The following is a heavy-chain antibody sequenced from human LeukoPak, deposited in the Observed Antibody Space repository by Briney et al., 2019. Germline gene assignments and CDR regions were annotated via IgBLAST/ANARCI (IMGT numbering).Heavy chain of an antibody. V-gene: IGHV3-21*01. CDR3: ARDWGITGTTSWFDP. D-gene: IGHD1-7*01. CDR1: GFTFSSYS. CDR2: ISSSSSYI. J-gene: IGHJ5*02. Sequence: GGSLRLSCAASGFTFSSYSMNWVRQAPGKGLEWVSSISSSSSYIYYADSVKGRFTISRDNAKNSLYLQMNSLRAEDTAVYYCARDWGITGTTSWFDPWGQGTLVTVSS.